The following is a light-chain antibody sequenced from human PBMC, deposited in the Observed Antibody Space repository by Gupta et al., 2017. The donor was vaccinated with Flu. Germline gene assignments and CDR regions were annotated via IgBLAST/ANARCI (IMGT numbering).Light chain of an antibody. J-gene: IGKJ4*01. CDR2: AAS. CDR1: QDISSW. CDR3: HQKHSFPIT. Sequence: DIQVTQSPSSVSASLGDRVTITCRASQDISSWLAWYQQKPGKAPKLLLSAASRVQSGVPSRFDSSGSWTDFTLTIISRQPADFATYSCHQKHSFPITFGRGTKVEIK. V-gene: IGKV1-12*01.